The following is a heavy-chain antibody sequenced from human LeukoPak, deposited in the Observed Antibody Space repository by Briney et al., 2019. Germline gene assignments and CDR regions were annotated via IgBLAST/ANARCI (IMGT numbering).Heavy chain of an antibody. Sequence: GGSLRLSCAASGFTVSANYMSWARQVPGKGLEWISVIYSGGGTHYADSVKGRFTMSRDSSKNTLYLQMSSLRGEDTAVYYCARSTSSGWRYFDYWGQGTLVTVSS. V-gene: IGHV3-66*02. D-gene: IGHD6-25*01. J-gene: IGHJ4*02. CDR1: GFTVSANY. CDR2: IYSGGGT. CDR3: ARSTSSGWRYFDY.